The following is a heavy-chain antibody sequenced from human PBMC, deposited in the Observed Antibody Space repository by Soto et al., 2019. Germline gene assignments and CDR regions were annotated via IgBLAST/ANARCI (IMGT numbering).Heavy chain of an antibody. V-gene: IGHV1-8*01. CDR2: VNPNSGDT. CDR3: ARGLGGY. D-gene: IGHD3-16*01. CDR1: GYTFTSYN. Sequence: QVQLVQSGAEVQKPGASVKVSCTAAGYTFTSYNIHWVRQATGQGLAWKGWVNPNSGDTGYAQKFQGRVTMTRNTSRSAAYMELSSLSSDDTAVYYCARGLGGYWGQGTLVTVSS. J-gene: IGHJ4*02.